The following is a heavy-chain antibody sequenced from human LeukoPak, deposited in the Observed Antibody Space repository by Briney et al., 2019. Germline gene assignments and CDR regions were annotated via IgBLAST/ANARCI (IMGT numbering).Heavy chain of an antibody. CDR2: IYYSGGT. D-gene: IGHD3-22*01. CDR1: GGSISSYY. J-gene: IGHJ4*02. Sequence: SETLSLTCTVSGGSISSYYWSWIRQPPGKGLEWIGYIYYSGGTNYNPSLKSRVTISVDTSKNQFSLKLSSVTAADTAVYYCARQQSYYEFDYWGQGTLVTVSS. CDR3: ARQQSYYEFDY. V-gene: IGHV4-59*08.